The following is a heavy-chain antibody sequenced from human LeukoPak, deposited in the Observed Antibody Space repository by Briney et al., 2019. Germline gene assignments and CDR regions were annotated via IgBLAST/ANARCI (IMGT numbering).Heavy chain of an antibody. Sequence: SETLSLTCTVSGGSISSYYWSWIRQPPGKGLEWIGYIYYSGSTNYHPSLKSRVTISVDTSKNQFSLKLSSVTAADPAVYYCARAYINPLYRDYYDMDVWGQGTTVTVSS. J-gene: IGHJ6*02. CDR3: ARAYINPLYRDYYDMDV. CDR1: GGSISSYY. V-gene: IGHV4-59*01. D-gene: IGHD3-16*02. CDR2: IYYSGST.